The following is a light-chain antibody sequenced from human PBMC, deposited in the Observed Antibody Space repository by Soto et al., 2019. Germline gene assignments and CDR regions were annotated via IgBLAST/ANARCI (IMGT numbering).Light chain of an antibody. V-gene: IGLV2-14*01. Sequence: QSALTQPASVSGSPGQSITISCTGTSSDVGGYNYVSWYQQHPGKAPKLMIYDVSNRPSGVSNRFSDPKSGNTASLTISGLQAEDEADYYCSSYTSSSTLYVFGTGTKLTVL. CDR1: SSDVGGYNY. CDR3: SSYTSSSTLYV. CDR2: DVS. J-gene: IGLJ1*01.